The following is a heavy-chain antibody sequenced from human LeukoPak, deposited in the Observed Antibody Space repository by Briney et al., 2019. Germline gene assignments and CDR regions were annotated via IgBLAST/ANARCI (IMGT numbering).Heavy chain of an antibody. J-gene: IGHJ4*02. CDR3: ARLGFSGSSWTEVYYFDY. V-gene: IGHV4-39*01. CDR2: IYYSGST. D-gene: IGHD6-13*01. CDR1: GGSISSSSYY. Sequence: PSETLSLTCTVSGGSISSSSYYWGWIRQPPGKGLEWIGSIYYSGSTYYNPSLKSRVTISVDTSKDQFSLKLSSVTAADTAVYYCARLGFSGSSWTEVYYFDYWGQGTLVTVSS.